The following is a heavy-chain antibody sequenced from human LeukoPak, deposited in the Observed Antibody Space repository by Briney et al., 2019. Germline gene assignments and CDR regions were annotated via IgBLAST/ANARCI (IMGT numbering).Heavy chain of an antibody. CDR1: GYTFTSYD. V-gene: IGHV1-8*01. CDR3: ARAGARQIAAVGY. D-gene: IGHD6-13*01. Sequence: GASVKVSCKASGYTFTSYDMNWVRQATGQGLEWMGWMNPNSGNTGYAQKFQGRVTMTRNTSISTAYMELSSLRSEDTAVYYCARAGARQIAAVGYWGQGTLVTVSS. CDR2: MNPNSGNT. J-gene: IGHJ4*02.